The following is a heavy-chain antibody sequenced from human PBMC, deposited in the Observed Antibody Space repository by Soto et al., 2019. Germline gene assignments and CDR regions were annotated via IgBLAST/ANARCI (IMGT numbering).Heavy chain of an antibody. Sequence: XGSLRLSFAASGFTFSSYAMSWVRQAPGKGLEWVSGISGSGGSTYYADSVKGRFTISRDNSKNTLYLQMNSLRAEDTAVYYCAKDLGHRSDSWGQGTLVTVSS. CDR2: ISGSGGST. V-gene: IGHV3-23*01. CDR3: AKDLGHRSDS. J-gene: IGHJ5*01. CDR1: GFTFSSYA.